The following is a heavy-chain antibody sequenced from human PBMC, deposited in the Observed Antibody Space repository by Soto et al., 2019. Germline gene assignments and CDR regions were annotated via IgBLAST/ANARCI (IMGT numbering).Heavy chain of an antibody. J-gene: IGHJ4*02. D-gene: IGHD6-13*01. CDR1: GFTFSDYY. CDR3: ARHWVDTGYSSSWPLDY. Sequence: GGSLRLSCAASGFTFSDYYMSWIRQAPGKGLEWVSYISSSGSTIYYADSVKGRFTISRDNAKNSLYLQMNSLRAEDTAVYYCARHWVDTGYSSSWPLDYWGQGTLVTVSS. V-gene: IGHV3-11*01. CDR2: ISSSGSTI.